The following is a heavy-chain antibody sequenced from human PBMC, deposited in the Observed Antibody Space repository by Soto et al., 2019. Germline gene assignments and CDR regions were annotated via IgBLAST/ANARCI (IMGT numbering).Heavy chain of an antibody. CDR3: ARDFRASFDY. V-gene: IGHV3-48*01. Sequence: EVQLVESGGGLVQPGGSLRLSCAASGFTFSSYSMNWVRQAPGKGLEWVSYISSSTSTIYYADSVKGRFTISRDNAKNSLYLQMNSLRAEDTAVSYCARDFRASFDYWGQGTLVTFSS. CDR2: ISSSTSTI. CDR1: GFTFSSYS. J-gene: IGHJ4*02.